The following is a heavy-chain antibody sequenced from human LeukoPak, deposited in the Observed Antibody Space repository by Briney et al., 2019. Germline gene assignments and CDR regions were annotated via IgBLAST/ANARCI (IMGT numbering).Heavy chain of an antibody. CDR3: AKGTGRYWTFFDT. J-gene: IGHJ4*02. V-gene: IGHV3-9*01. Sequence: HPGGSLRLSCAASGFMFDDFAMHWVRQAPGKGLEWVSGISWNSGSIDYAVSVKGRFTISRDNAKNSLFLQMNSLRPEDTAFYYCAKGTGRYWTFFDTWGQGPLVAVSS. CDR1: GFMFDDFA. D-gene: IGHD1-26*01. CDR2: ISWNSGSI.